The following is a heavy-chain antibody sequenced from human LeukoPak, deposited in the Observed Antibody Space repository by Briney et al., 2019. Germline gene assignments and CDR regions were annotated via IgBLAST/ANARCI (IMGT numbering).Heavy chain of an antibody. J-gene: IGHJ5*02. Sequence: KTSETLSLTCAVYGGSFSGYYWSWIRQPPGKGLEWIGEINHSGSTNYNPSLKSRVTISVDTSKNQFSLKLSSVTAADTAVYYCARPPRGGYYTKSYNWFDPWGQGTLVTVSS. CDR3: ARPPRGGYYTKSYNWFDP. CDR1: GGSFSGYY. CDR2: INHSGST. V-gene: IGHV4-34*01. D-gene: IGHD3-22*01.